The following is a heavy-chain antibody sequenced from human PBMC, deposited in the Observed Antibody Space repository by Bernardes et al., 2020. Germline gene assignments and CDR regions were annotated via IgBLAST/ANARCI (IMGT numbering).Heavy chain of an antibody. CDR3: ARGPDDYGDYDWFDP. CDR1: GGSFSGYY. Sequence: LSLTCAVYGGSFSGYYWSWIRQPPGKGLEWIGEINHSGSTNYNPSLKSRVTISVDTSKNQFSLKLSSVTAADTAVYYCARGPDDYGDYDWFDPWGQGTLVTVSS. CDR2: INHSGST. V-gene: IGHV4-34*01. D-gene: IGHD4-17*01. J-gene: IGHJ5*02.